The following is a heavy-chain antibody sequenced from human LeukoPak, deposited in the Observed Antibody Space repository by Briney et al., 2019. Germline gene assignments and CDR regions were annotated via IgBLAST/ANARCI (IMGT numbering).Heavy chain of an antibody. V-gene: IGHV1-8*01. Sequence: PEASVKVSCKASGYTFTSYDINWVRQATGQGLEWMGWMNPNSGNTGYAQKFQGRVTMTRNTSISTAYMELSSLRSEDTAVYYCARDGPLNSGYWYWGQGTLVTVSS. CDR2: MNPNSGNT. CDR3: ARDGPLNSGYWY. J-gene: IGHJ4*02. D-gene: IGHD3-22*01. CDR1: GYTFTSYD.